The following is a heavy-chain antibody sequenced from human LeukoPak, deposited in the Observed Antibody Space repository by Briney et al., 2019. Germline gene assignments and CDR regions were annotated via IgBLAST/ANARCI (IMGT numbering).Heavy chain of an antibody. D-gene: IGHD2-2*01. J-gene: IGHJ6*03. Sequence: ASVKVSCKASGYTFTSYGISWVRQAPGQGLEWMGWISAYNGNTNYAQKLQGRVTMTTDTYTSTAYMELRSLRSDDTAVYYCARSWAYALGYYYYMDVWGKGTTVTVSS. V-gene: IGHV1-18*01. CDR1: GYTFTSYG. CDR3: ARSWAYALGYYYYMDV. CDR2: ISAYNGNT.